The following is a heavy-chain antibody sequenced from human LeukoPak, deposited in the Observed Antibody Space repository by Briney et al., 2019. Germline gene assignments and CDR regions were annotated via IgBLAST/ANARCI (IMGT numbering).Heavy chain of an antibody. CDR1: GFTFSSYA. D-gene: IGHD3-3*01. CDR3: AREWIWRNFDY. V-gene: IGHV3-30*04. Sequence: GGFLRLSCAASGFTFSSYAMHWVRQAPGKGLEWVAVISYDGSNKYYADSVKGRFTISRDNSKNTLYLQMNSLRAEDTAVYYCAREWIWRNFDYWGQGTLVTVSS. J-gene: IGHJ4*02. CDR2: ISYDGSNK.